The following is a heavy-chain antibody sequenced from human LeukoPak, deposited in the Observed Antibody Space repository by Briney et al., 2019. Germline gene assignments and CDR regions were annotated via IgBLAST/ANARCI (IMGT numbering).Heavy chain of an antibody. CDR2: IKQDGSDK. CDR3: ARWATSFDL. Sequence: GGSLRLSCAASGFTFGNYWMSWVRQAPGKGLEWVANIKQDGSDKYYVDSVTGRFTISRDNAKNSLYLQMNSLRTEDTAVYYCARWATSFDLWGQGTLVTVSS. J-gene: IGHJ4*02. CDR1: GFTFGNYW. V-gene: IGHV3-7*01. D-gene: IGHD6-6*01.